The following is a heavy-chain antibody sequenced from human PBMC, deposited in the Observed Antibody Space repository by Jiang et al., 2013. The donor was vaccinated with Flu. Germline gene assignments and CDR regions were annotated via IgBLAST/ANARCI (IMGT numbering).Heavy chain of an antibody. CDR3: ARAVAVAGLYFDY. J-gene: IGHJ4*02. CDR1: GFTFSSHS. CDR2: ISSSSSYI. V-gene: IGHV3-21*01. D-gene: IGHD6-19*01. Sequence: VQLLESGGGLVKPGGSLRLSCAASGFTFSSHSMNWVRQAPGKGLEWVSSISSSSSYIYYADSVKGRFTISRDNAKNSLYLQMNSLRAEDTAVYYCARAVAVAGLYFDYWGQGPWSPSPQ.